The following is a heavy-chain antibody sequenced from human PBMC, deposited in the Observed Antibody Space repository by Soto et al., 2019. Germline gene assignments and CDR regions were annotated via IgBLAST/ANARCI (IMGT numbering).Heavy chain of an antibody. Sequence: PSETLSLTCTVSGGSISSYYWSWIRQPPGKGLEWIGYIYYSGSTNYNPSLKSRVTISVDKSKNQFSLKLSSVTAADTAVYYCARGYYDILTGYYNLPYFDYWGQGTLVTVSS. CDR1: GGSISSYY. CDR2: IYYSGST. V-gene: IGHV4-59*12. J-gene: IGHJ4*02. CDR3: ARGYYDILTGYYNLPYFDY. D-gene: IGHD3-9*01.